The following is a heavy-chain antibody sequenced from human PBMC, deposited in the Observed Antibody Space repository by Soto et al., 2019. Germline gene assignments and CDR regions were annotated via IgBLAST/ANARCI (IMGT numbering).Heavy chain of an antibody. CDR3: ARRWGDAFDF. CDR1: GGSISSYY. Sequence: QVQLQESGPGLVKPSETLSLTCTVSGGSISSYYWRWIRQPPGKGLEWIGYIYYSGSTNYNPSLKSRVTISVDTSKNQFSLKLSSVTAADTAVYYCARRWGDAFDFWGQGTMVTVSS. J-gene: IGHJ3*01. D-gene: IGHD1-26*01. V-gene: IGHV4-59*01. CDR2: IYYSGST.